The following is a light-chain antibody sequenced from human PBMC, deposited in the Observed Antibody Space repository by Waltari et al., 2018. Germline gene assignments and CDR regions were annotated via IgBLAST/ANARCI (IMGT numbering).Light chain of an antibody. CDR1: QSVLYSATNKNY. CDR2: WAS. V-gene: IGKV4-1*01. CDR3: QQYYSTPPLT. Sequence: DIVMTQSPDSLAVSLGERATIHCTSSQSVLYSATNKNYLAWYHQKPGQPPKLLIYWASTRESGVPDRFSGSGSGTDFTLTISSLQAEDVAVYYCQQYYSTPPLTFGGGTKVEIK. J-gene: IGKJ4*01.